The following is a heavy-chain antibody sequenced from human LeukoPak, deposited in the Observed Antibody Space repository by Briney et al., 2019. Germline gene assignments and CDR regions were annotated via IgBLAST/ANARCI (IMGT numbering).Heavy chain of an antibody. D-gene: IGHD6-13*01. J-gene: IGHJ4*02. Sequence: GGSLRLSCAASGFTFSSYAMSWVRQAPGKGLEWVSAISGSGGSTYYADSVKGRFTISRGNSKNTLYLQMNSLRAEDTAVYYCAKSNGSWYSYYFDYWGQGTLVTVSS. CDR1: GFTFSSYA. CDR3: AKSNGSWYSYYFDY. CDR2: ISGSGGST. V-gene: IGHV3-23*01.